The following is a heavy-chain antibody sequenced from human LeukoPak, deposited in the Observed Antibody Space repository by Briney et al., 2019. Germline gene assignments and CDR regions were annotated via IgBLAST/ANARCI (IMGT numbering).Heavy chain of an antibody. CDR2: IXXXSGGT. V-gene: IGHV1-2*02. J-gene: IGHJ5*02. D-gene: IGHD2-2*02. CDR1: YTFTXXY. CDR3: ARAPGYCSSTSCYTGWFDP. Sequence: YTFTXXYXXWXRXXXXQXXXXMXWIXXXSGGTNYAQKFQGRVTMTRDTSISTAYMELSRLRSDDTAVYYCARAPGYCSSTSCYTGWFDPWGQGTLVTVSS.